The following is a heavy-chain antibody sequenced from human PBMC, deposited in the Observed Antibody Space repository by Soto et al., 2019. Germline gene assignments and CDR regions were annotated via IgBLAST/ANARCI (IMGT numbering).Heavy chain of an antibody. CDR2: IYWNDDK. CDR1: GFPLSARGVG. D-gene: IGHD3-16*01. V-gene: IGHV2-5*01. Sequence: QITLKESGPTLVKPTETLTLTCTGSGFPLSARGVGVGWIRQPPGKALEWLAIIYWNDDKRYSPSLKSRLTITKDTSKNQVVLSMTNTDPVDTAKYYCAHSPWGAAPDYWGQGTLVTVSS. CDR3: AHSPWGAAPDY. J-gene: IGHJ4*02.